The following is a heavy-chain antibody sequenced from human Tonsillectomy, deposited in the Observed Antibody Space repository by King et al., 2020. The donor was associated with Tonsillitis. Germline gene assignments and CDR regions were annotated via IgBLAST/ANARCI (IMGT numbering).Heavy chain of an antibody. D-gene: IGHD4-23*01. V-gene: IGHV5-51*01. CDR3: ATLDYGGNLDY. CDR1: GYSFTSYW. J-gene: IGHJ4*02. Sequence: QLVQSGAEVKKHGESLKISCKGSGYSFTSYWICWVRQRRGTGLEWRGIIYPGDSDTRYSPPFQGQVNISADKSISTAYLQWSSLRASDTAMYYCATLDYGGNLDYWGQGTLVTVSS. CDR2: IYPGDSDT.